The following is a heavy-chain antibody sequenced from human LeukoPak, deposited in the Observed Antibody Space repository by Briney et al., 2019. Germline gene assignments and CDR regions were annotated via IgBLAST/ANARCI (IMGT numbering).Heavy chain of an antibody. D-gene: IGHD5-12*01. Sequence: PSETLSLTCAVYGGSFSGYYWSWIRQPPGKGLEWIGEINHSGSTNYNPSLKSRVTISVDTSKNRFSLKLSSVTAADTAVYYCASRRDGYNGRTPIYWGQGTLVTVSS. J-gene: IGHJ4*02. CDR3: ASRRDGYNGRTPIY. CDR2: INHSGST. CDR1: GGSFSGYY. V-gene: IGHV4-34*01.